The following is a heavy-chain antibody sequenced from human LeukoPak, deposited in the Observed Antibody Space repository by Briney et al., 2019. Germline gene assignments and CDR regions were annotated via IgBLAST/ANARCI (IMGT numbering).Heavy chain of an antibody. CDR2: INHSGST. D-gene: IGHD3-3*01. Sequence: SETLSLTCAVYGGSFSGYYWSWIRQPPVKGLEWIGEINHSGSTNYNPSLKSRVTISVDTSKKQFSLKLSSVTAADTAVYYCARPRFGSFWSGYYRGFDYWGQGTLVTVSS. CDR3: ARPRFGSFWSGYYRGFDY. CDR1: GGSFSGYY. V-gene: IGHV4-34*01. J-gene: IGHJ4*02.